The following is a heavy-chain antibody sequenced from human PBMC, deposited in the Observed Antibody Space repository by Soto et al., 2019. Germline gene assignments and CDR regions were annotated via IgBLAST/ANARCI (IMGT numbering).Heavy chain of an antibody. CDR2: INPSAGST. CDR3: ARSQGSSTSLEIYYYYYYGMDV. D-gene: IGHD2-2*01. CDR1: GYTFTIYY. J-gene: IGHJ6*02. V-gene: IGHV1-46*01. Sequence: ASVKVSCKASGYTFTIYYMHWVRQAPGQGLEWMGIINPSAGSTNYAQKFQGRVTMTTDASKSTAYMELSSLRSEDTAVYYCARSQGSSTSLEIYYYYYYGMDVWGQGTTVTVSS.